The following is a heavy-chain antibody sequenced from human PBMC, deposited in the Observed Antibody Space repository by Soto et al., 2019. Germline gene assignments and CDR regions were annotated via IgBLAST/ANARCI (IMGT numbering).Heavy chain of an antibody. J-gene: IGHJ6*02. D-gene: IGHD1-20*01. CDR3: ARYKSNYYYGMDV. CDR2: IYYSGIT. Sequence: PSGTLSLTCPVSGGSISSYYCSWIRQPPGKGLELIGYIYYSGITNYNPSLKSRVTISVDTSKNQFSLKLSSVTAADTAVYYCARYKSNYYYGMDVWGQGTTVTVS. V-gene: IGHV4-59*01. CDR1: GGSISSYY.